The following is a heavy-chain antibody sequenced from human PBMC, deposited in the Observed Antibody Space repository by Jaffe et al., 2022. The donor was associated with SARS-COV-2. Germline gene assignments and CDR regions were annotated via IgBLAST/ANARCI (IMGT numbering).Heavy chain of an antibody. J-gene: IGHJ4*02. V-gene: IGHV3-30-3*01. D-gene: IGHD6-13*01. Sequence: QVQLVESGGGVVQPGRSLRLSCAASGFTFSSYAMHWVRQAPGKGLEWVAVISYDGSNKYYADSVKGRFTISRDNSKNTLYLQMNSLRAEDTAVYYCARGHQWAYSSSWYDYFDYWGQGTLVTVSS. CDR2: ISYDGSNK. CDR1: GFTFSSYA. CDR3: ARGHQWAYSSSWYDYFDY.